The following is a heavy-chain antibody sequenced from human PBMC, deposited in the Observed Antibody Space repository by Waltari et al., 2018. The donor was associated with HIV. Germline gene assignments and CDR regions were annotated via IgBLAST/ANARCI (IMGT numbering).Heavy chain of an antibody. V-gene: IGHV3-49*03. Sequence: EVQLGESGGGLVQPGRSLRLSCATSGFSFGDYAMSWFRQAPGKGLEWVGFIRSKAYGGTTQYAASVKGRFTISRDDSKSSAYLQMNSLKTEDTALYYCTRGTFTVTYYFDYWGRGTLVTVSS. CDR1: GFSFGDYA. J-gene: IGHJ4*02. CDR2: IRSKAYGGTT. CDR3: TRGTFTVTYYFDY. D-gene: IGHD4-17*01.